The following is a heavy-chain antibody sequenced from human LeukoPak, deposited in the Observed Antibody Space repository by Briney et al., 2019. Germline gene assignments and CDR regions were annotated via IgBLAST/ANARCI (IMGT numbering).Heavy chain of an antibody. CDR2: IRYDGSNK. Sequence: GGSLRLSCAASGFIFSNYAIHWVRQAPGKGLQWVAFIRYDGSNKYYADSVKGRFTISRDNSKSTLSLQMNSLRVEDTAVYYCAKERSGTYSAFDSCGQGTLVTVSS. J-gene: IGHJ4*02. CDR3: AKERSGTYSAFDS. CDR1: GFIFSNYA. V-gene: IGHV3-30*02. D-gene: IGHD1-26*01.